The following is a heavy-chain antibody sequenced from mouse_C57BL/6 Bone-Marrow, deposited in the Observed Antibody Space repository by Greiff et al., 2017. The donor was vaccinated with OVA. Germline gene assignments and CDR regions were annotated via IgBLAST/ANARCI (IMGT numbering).Heavy chain of an antibody. J-gene: IGHJ3*01. V-gene: IGHV5-6*01. CDR2: ISSGGSYT. D-gene: IGHD1-1*01. CDR3: ARRYGSSPFAY. Sequence: DVQLQESGGDLVKPGGSLKLSCAASGFTFSSYGMSWVRQTPDKRLEWVATISSGGSYTYYPDSVKGRFTISRDNAKNTLYLQMSSLKSEDTAMYYCARRYGSSPFAYWGQGTLVTVSA. CDR1: GFTFSSYG.